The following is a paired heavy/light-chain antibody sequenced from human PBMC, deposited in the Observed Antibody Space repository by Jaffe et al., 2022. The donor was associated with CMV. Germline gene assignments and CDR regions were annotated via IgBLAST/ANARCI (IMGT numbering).Heavy chain of an antibody. CDR1: GFTFSSYA. CDR2: ISSNGGST. J-gene: IGHJ3*02. CDR3: CTVVVTASRNRDAFDI. V-gene: IGHV3-64D*06. Sequence: EVQLVESGGGLVQPGGSLRLSCSASGFTFSSYAMHWVRQAPGKGLEYVSAISSNGGSTYYADSVKGRFTISRDNSKNTLYLQMSSLRAEDTAVYYCCTVVVTASRNRDAFDIWGQGTMVTVSS. D-gene: IGHD2-21*02.
Light chain of an antibody. CDR3: MQGIHLPPWT. CDR2: EVS. V-gene: IGKV2-29*02. Sequence: DIVMTQTPLSLSVTPGQPASISCKSSQSLLHSDGKTYLYWYLQKPGQSPQLLIYEVSSRFSGVPDRFSGSGSGTDFTLKISRVEAEDVGVYYCMQGIHLPPWTFGQGTKVEIK. CDR1: QSLLHSDGKTY. J-gene: IGKJ1*01.